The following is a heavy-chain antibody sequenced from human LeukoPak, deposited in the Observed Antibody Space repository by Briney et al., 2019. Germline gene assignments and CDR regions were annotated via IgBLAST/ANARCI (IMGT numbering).Heavy chain of an antibody. Sequence: GGSLRLSCAASGFTFSNAWMSWVRQAPGKGLEWVGRIKSKTDGGTTDYAAPVKGRSTIPRDDSKNTLYLQMNSLKTEDTAAYYCTTPYYYDSSGSTQIFDYWGQGTLVTVSS. CDR1: GFTFSNAW. D-gene: IGHD3-22*01. CDR2: IKSKTDGGTT. V-gene: IGHV3-15*01. CDR3: TTPYYYDSSGSTQIFDY. J-gene: IGHJ4*02.